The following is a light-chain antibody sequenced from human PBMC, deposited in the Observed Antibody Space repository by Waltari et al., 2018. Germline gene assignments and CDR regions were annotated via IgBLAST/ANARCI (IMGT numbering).Light chain of an antibody. J-gene: IGLJ2*01. CDR1: SRDIGGSNF. CDR2: DVN. V-gene: IGLV2-14*03. CDR3: TSYRDTTTLL. Sequence: QSALSQPASVSGSPGQSITISCTGSSRDIGGSNFVSWYQHHPGKAPKLLMYDVNNRPSGGSDRFSGSKSGNTASLTITGLLADDEADYYCTSYRDTTTLLFGGGTKLTVL.